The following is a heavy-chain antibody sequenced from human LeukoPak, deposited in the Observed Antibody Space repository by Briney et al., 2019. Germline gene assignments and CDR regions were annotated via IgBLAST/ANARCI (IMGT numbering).Heavy chain of an antibody. J-gene: IGHJ4*02. V-gene: IGHV3-21*03. CDR2: ISSSLSYI. CDR1: GFTFSSYS. CDR3: VRGRVHLDC. Sequence: GGSLRLSRAASGFTFSSYSMNWVRQAPGKGLEWVSSISSSLSYIYYADSVKGRFTISRDNAKNSLYLQMNSLKTEDTAVYYCVRGRVHLDCWGQGTLVTVSS.